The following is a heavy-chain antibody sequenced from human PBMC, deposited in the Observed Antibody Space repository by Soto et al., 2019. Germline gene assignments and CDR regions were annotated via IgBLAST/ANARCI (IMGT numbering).Heavy chain of an antibody. D-gene: IGHD2-2*01. Sequence: ASVKVSCKASGYTFTSYGISWVRQAPGQGLEWMGWISAYNGNTNYAQKLQGRVTMTTDTSTSTAYMELRNLRSDDTAVYYCARGVIVVVPAAEPGWFDPWGQGTLVTVS. CDR2: ISAYNGNT. CDR3: ARGVIVVVPAAEPGWFDP. J-gene: IGHJ5*02. CDR1: GYTFTSYG. V-gene: IGHV1-18*04.